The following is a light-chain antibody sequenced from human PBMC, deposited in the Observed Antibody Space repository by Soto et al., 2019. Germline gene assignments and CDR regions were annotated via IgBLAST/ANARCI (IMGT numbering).Light chain of an antibody. J-gene: IGKJ1*01. Sequence: DIQMTQSPSTLSASVGDRVTITCRASQSISSWLAWYQQKPGKAPKLLIYKASGLEGGVPSRFSGSGSGTEFTLTISCLQPDEFATYYCQEYNSYSRTFGQGTKVEIK. CDR3: QEYNSYSRT. CDR1: QSISSW. V-gene: IGKV1-5*03. CDR2: KAS.